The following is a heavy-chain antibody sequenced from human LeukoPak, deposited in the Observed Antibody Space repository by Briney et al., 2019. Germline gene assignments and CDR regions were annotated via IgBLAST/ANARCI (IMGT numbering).Heavy chain of an antibody. CDR1: SGSLSGYY. CDR2: INRSGSA. J-gene: IGHJ4*02. CDR3: ARAHYGTAPPAGGL. V-gene: IGHV4-34*01. D-gene: IGHD1-1*01. Sequence: SETLSLTCAVYSGSLSGYYWSWIRQPPGRGLEWIGEINRSGSANYNPSLKSRVTASVDTSKNQFSLKLSSVTAADTAVYYCARAHYGTAPPAGGLWGQGTLVTVSS.